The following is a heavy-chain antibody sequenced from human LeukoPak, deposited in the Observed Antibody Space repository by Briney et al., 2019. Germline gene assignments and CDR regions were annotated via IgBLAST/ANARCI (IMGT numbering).Heavy chain of an antibody. CDR2: INPSGGST. V-gene: IGHV1-46*02. D-gene: IGHD4-17*01. CDR3: ARDLYDYGDYGYYYYYMDV. J-gene: IGHJ6*03. CDR1: GYTFNTYG. Sequence: GASVKVSCKASGYTFNTYGITWVRQAPGQGLEWMGIINPSGGSTSYAQKFQGRVTMTRDMSTSTVYMELSSLRSEDTAVYYCARDLYDYGDYGYYYYYMDVWGKGTTVTVSS.